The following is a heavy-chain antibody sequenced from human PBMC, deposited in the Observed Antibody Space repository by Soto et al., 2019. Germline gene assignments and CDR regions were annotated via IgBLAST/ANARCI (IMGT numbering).Heavy chain of an antibody. CDR2: INHSGST. Sequence: PSETLSLTCAVYGGSFSGYYWSCIRQPPGKGLEWIGEINHSGSTNYNPSLKSRVTISVDTSKNQFSLKLSSVTAADTAVYYCARELVYCSSTSCYQGMDVWGQGTTVTVSS. J-gene: IGHJ6*02. V-gene: IGHV4-34*01. CDR1: GGSFSGYY. D-gene: IGHD2-2*01. CDR3: ARELVYCSSTSCYQGMDV.